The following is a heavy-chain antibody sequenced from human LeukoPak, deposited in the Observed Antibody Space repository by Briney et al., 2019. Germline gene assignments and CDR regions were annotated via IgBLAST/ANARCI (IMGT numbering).Heavy chain of an antibody. CDR3: ARDLSSVGATEIDY. J-gene: IGHJ4*02. D-gene: IGHD1-26*01. CDR2: IKQDGSGK. Sequence: GGSLRPSCAASGFTFSSYWMSWVRQAPGKGLEWVANIKQDGSGKYYVDSVKGRFTISRDNAKNPLYLQMDSLRAEDTAVYYCARDLSSVGATEIDYWGQGTLVTVSS. V-gene: IGHV3-7*01. CDR1: GFTFSSYW.